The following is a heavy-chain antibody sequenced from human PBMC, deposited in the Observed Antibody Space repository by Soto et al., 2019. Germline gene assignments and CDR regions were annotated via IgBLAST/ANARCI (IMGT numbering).Heavy chain of an antibody. CDR3: ARPGGSRWFYLAS. V-gene: IGHV4-39*02. CDR1: GESISGTIYY. CDR2: IYYSGST. Sequence: PSETLSLACIVSGESISGTIYYCGWIRQPPGKGLEWIGSIYYSGSTYYNPSLKSRVTISVDTSKNHFSLKLTSVTAADTAVYYCARPGGSRWFYLASRAQRSHVPVSS. D-gene: IGHD6-13*01. J-gene: IGHJ1*01.